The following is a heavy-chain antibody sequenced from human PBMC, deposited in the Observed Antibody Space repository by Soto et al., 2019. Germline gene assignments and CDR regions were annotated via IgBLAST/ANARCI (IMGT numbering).Heavy chain of an antibody. CDR1: GFTLSHYW. V-gene: IGHV3-74*01. CDR2: VNYDGTSA. CDR3: VRSSSGCFDH. J-gene: IGHJ4*02. Sequence: EVQLLESGGGLVQPGGTLTLSCAASGFTLSHYWMHWVRQAPGRGLVWVSRVNYDGTSAHYADSVKGRFTISRDNAKNTQCLQMSSLRAEDTAIYYCVRSSSGCFDHWGQGAVVTVSS. D-gene: IGHD5-18*01.